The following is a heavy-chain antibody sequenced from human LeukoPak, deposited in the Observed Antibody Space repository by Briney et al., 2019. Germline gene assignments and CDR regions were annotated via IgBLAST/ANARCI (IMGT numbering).Heavy chain of an antibody. V-gene: IGHV1-8*01. CDR1: GYTFTSYD. J-gene: IGHJ4*02. Sequence: GASVKVSCKASGYTFTSYDINWVRQATGQGLEWMGWMNPNSGNTGYAQKFQGRVTMTRNTSISTAYMELSSLRSEDTAVYYCARGLRYVWGSYRQGAYYFDYWGQGTLVTVSS. D-gene: IGHD3-16*02. CDR2: MNPNSGNT. CDR3: ARGLRYVWGSYRQGAYYFDY.